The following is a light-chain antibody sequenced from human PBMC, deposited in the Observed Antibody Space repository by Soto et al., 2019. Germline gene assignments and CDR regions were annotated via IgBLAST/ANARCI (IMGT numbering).Light chain of an antibody. CDR3: QQRSNWPPGT. CDR2: AAS. Sequence: DIQMTQSPSSLSASVGDRVTITCRASQSISSYLNWYQQKPGKAPKLLIYAASSLQSGVPSRFSGSGSGTDFTLTISSLEPEDFAVYYCQQRSNWPPGTFGQGTKVDI. V-gene: IGKV1-39*01. CDR1: QSISSY. J-gene: IGKJ1*01.